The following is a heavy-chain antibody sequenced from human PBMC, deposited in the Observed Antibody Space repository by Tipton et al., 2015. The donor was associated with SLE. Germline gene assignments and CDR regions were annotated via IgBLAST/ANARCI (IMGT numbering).Heavy chain of an antibody. CDR1: GFAFSNYW. D-gene: IGHD3-16*02. CDR3: VRDREIGYPRHF. CDR2: IKSDGSST. V-gene: IGHV3-74*01. J-gene: IGHJ4*02. Sequence: SLRLSCAASGFAFSNYWMHWVRQVPGKGLVWVARIKSDGSSTAYADSVEGRFFISRDNAMNTLSLQMSNLRADDTALYYCVRDREIGYPRHFWGQGTQVTVSS.